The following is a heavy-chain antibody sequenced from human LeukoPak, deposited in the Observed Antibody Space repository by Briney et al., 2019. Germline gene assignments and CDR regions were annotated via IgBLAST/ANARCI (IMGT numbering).Heavy chain of an antibody. Sequence: GGSLRLSCAASGFTFSSYAMHWVRQAPGKGLEYVSAISSNGGSTYYANSVKGRFTISRDNSKNTLYLQMGSLRAEDMAVYYCARANRRRVLRYFDWLLGPDYWGQGTLVTVSS. CDR1: GFTFSSYA. V-gene: IGHV3-64*01. J-gene: IGHJ4*02. CDR2: ISSNGGST. D-gene: IGHD3-9*01. CDR3: ARANRRRVLRYFDWLLGPDY.